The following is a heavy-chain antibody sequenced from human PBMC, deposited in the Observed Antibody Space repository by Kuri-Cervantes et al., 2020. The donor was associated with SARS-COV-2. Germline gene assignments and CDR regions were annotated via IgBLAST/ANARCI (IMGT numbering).Heavy chain of an antibody. CDR1: GYTFSTSD. CDR2: INPNSGGT. J-gene: IGHJ3*02. CDR3: ARDKPLYDFWSGRDDAFDI. D-gene: IGHD3-3*01. V-gene: IGHV1-2*02. Sequence: ASVKVSCKASGYTFSTSDINWVRQATGQGLEWMGWINPNSGGTNYAQKFQGRVTMTRDTSISTAYMELSRLRSDDTAVYYCARDKPLYDFWSGRDDAFDIWGQGTMVTVSS.